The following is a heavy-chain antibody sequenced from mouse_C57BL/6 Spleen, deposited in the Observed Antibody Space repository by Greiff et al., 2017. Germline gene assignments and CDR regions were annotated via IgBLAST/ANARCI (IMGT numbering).Heavy chain of an antibody. Sequence: VQLQQPGAELVKPGASVKVSCKASGYTFTSYWMHWVKQRPGQGLEWIGRIHPSDGDTNYNQKFKGKATLTVDKSSSTAYMQLSSLPSEDSAVYYGAIRYDYGYVYGYFDVWGTGTTVTVSS. CDR1: GYTFTSYW. CDR3: AIRYDYGYVYGYFDV. V-gene: IGHV1-74*01. CDR2: IHPSDGDT. D-gene: IGHD2-4*01. J-gene: IGHJ1*03.